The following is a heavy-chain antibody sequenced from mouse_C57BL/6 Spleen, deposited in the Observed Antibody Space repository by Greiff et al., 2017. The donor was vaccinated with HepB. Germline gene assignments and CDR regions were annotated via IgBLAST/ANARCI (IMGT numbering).Heavy chain of an antibody. J-gene: IGHJ2*01. CDR2: INPNNGGT. Sequence: EVQLQQSGPELVKPGASVKMSCKASGYTFTDYNMHWVKQSHGKSLEWIGYINPNNGGTSYNQKFKGKATLTVNKSSSTAYMELRSLTSEDSAVYYCARTSYYDYSFVDYWGQGTTLTVSS. CDR1: GYTFTDYN. CDR3: ARTSYYDYSFVDY. V-gene: IGHV1-22*01. D-gene: IGHD2-4*01.